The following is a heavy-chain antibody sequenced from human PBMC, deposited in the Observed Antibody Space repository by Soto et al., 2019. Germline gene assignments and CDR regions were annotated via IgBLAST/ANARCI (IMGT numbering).Heavy chain of an antibody. D-gene: IGHD6-19*01. CDR1: GGTFSSYA. CDR2: IIPIFGTA. V-gene: IGHV1-69*01. Sequence: QVQLVQSGAEVQKPGSSVKVSCKASGGTFSSYAISWVRQAPGQGLEWMGGIIPIFGTANYAQKFQGRVTITADEYTSTAYMELSSLRSEVTAVYYCARDQRGDSSGWYAWWFDPWGQGTLVIVSS. J-gene: IGHJ5*02. CDR3: ARDQRGDSSGWYAWWFDP.